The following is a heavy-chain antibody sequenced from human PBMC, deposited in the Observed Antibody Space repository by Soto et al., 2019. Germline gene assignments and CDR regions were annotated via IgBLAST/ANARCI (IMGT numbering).Heavy chain of an antibody. D-gene: IGHD6-6*01. V-gene: IGHV4-39*01. J-gene: IGHJ6*02. CDR1: GGSIISSSYY. CDR2: IYYSGST. CDR3: ARLCRWKYSSSLDYYYGMDV. Sequence: KPSETLSLTCTVSGGSIISSSYYFFCIRQPPWNGLELIGSIYYSGSTYYNPSLKSRVTISVDTSKNQFSLKLSSVTAADTAVYYCARLCRWKYSSSLDYYYGMDVWGQGTTVTVSS.